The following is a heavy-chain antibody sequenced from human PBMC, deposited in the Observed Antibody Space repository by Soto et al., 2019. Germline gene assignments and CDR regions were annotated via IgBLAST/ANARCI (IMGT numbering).Heavy chain of an antibody. V-gene: IGHV3-30*03. J-gene: IGHJ4*02. CDR3: VTGYWNYFDY. D-gene: IGHD1-20*01. CDR2: ISNDESNT. CDR1: GFTFSNNG. Sequence: QVQLVESGGGVVQPGWSLRLSCAASGFTFSNNGMHWVRQAPGKGLEWVAFISNDESNTYYVDSVKGRFSISRDNSQNTLYLKMNSLRGEDTAVYYCVTGYWNYFDYWGQGTLVTVSS.